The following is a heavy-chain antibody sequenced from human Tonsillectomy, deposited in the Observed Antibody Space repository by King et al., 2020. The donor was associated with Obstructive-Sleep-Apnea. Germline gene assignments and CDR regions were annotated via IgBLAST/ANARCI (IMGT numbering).Heavy chain of an antibody. CDR1: GFTFSSYS. V-gene: IGHV3-21*01. CDR2: ISSSSSYI. J-gene: IGHJ6*02. D-gene: IGHD2-2*01. CDR3: AREYCSSTSCYEYYYYYYGIDV. Sequence: VQLVESGGGLVKPGGSLRLSCAASGFTFSSYSMNWVRQAPGKGLEWVSSISSSSSYIYYADSVKGRFTISRDNAKNSLYLQMNSLRAEDTAAYYCAREYCSSTSCYEYYYYYYGIDVWGPGTTVTVSS.